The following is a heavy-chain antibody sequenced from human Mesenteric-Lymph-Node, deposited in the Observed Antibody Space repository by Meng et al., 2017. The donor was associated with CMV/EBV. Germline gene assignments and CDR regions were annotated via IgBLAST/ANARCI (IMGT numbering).Heavy chain of an antibody. D-gene: IGHD3-3*01. CDR2: ISTYNGNT. J-gene: IGHJ5*02. CDR1: GYTFTSYG. V-gene: IGHV1-18*01. Sequence: ASVKVSCKASGYTFTSYGISWVRQAPGQGLEWMGWISTYNGNTNYAQKLQGRVTMTTDTSTSTAYMELRSLRSDDTAVYYCARCAVGPRSRYDFGSGYYTPHWFDPWGQGTLVTVSS. CDR3: ARCAVGPRSRYDFGSGYYTPHWFDP.